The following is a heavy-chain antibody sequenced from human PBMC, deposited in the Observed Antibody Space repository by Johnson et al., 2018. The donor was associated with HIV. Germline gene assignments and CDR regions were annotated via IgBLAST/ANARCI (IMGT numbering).Heavy chain of an antibody. D-gene: IGHD2-15*01. CDR3: ARIGAWQLHRAFDI. CDR1: GFSFSSYE. CDR2: IYSGGST. J-gene: IGHJ3*02. V-gene: IGHV3-66*02. Sequence: MQLVESGGGLVQPGGSLRLSCAASGFSFSSYEMNWVRQAPGKGLEWVSIIYSGGSTYYTDSVKGRFTISRDNSKNTLYLQMNSLRAEDTAVYYCARIGAWQLHRAFDIWGQGTMVTVSS.